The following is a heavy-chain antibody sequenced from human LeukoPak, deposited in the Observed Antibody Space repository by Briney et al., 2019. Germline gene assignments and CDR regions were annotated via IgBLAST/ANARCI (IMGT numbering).Heavy chain of an antibody. CDR3: ARRGGALDY. CDR1: GGSISSSSYH. CDR2: IYYSGST. Sequence: PSETLSLTCTVSGGSISSSSYHWGWIRQPPGKGLEWIGSIYYSGSTYYNPSLKSRVTISVDTSKNQFSLRLSSVTAADTAVYYCARRGGALDYWGQGTLVTVSS. J-gene: IGHJ4*02. V-gene: IGHV4-39*07. D-gene: IGHD3-10*01.